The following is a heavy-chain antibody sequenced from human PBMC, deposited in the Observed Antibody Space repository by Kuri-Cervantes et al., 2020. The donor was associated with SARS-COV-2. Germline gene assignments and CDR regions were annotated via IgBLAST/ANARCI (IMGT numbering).Heavy chain of an antibody. CDR1: GFPFSRYA. V-gene: IGHV3-30-3*01. CDR3: ARGRAYGSGSYYFY. J-gene: IGHJ4*02. CDR2: ISYDGSKK. Sequence: GESLKISWAASGFPFSRYAMHWVRQAPGKGLEWVAVISYDGSKKDYTASGKGRFTISRDNSKNTLYLQMNSLRAEDTAVYYCARGRAYGSGSYYFYWGQGTLVTVSS. D-gene: IGHD3-10*01.